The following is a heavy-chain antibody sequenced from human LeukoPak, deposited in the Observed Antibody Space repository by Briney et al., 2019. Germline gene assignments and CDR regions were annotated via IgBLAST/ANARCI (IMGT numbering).Heavy chain of an antibody. J-gene: IGHJ4*01. CDR2: FYYSGST. D-gene: IGHD6-13*01. V-gene: IGHV4-59*08. CDR1: GGSISSYY. Sequence: SETLSLTCTLSGGSISSYYGSCIRQPPGKGLEWIGYFYYSGSTNYNTSLKSRVTISVDTSKTQFSLKLSSVTAADTAVYYCARHPAGSSSWNDFDDGGQGTLVTAPS. CDR3: ARHPAGSSSWNDFDD.